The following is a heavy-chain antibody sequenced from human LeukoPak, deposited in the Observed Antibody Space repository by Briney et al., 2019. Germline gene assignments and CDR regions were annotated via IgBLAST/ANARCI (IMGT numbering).Heavy chain of an antibody. CDR1: GYTFTSYG. CDR2: INPSGGST. CDR3: ARVSVITIFGVVIRGGAFDI. Sequence: ASVKVSCKASGYTFTSYGISWVQQAPGQGLEWMGIINPSGGSTSYAQKFQGRVTMTRDMSTSTVYMELSSLRSEDTAVYYCARVSVITIFGVVIRGGAFDIWGQGTMVTVSS. D-gene: IGHD3-3*01. V-gene: IGHV1-46*01. J-gene: IGHJ3*02.